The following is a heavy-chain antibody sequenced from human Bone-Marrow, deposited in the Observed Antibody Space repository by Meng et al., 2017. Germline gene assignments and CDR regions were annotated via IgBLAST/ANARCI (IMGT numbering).Heavy chain of an antibody. D-gene: IGHD1-1*01. CDR3: ARLGNWNQGDF. CDR1: GGSISHYF. J-gene: IGHJ4*02. V-gene: IGHV4-59*07. CDR2: IFYNGNT. Sequence: SVTLSLTCTVSGGSISHYFWSWIRQPPGKGLEWIGYIFYNGNTNYTPSLKSRVAISVDVSKNQFSLKLNSVTAADTAVYYCARLGNWNQGDFWGQGKLVTVSS.